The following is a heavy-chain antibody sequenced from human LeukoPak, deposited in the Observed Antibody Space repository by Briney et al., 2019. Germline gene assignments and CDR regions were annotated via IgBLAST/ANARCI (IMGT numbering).Heavy chain of an antibody. CDR1: GGSISSYY. J-gene: IGHJ6*02. D-gene: IGHD5-12*01. Sequence: PSETLSLTCTVSGGSISSYYWNWIRQPPGKRLEWIGYMYYSGNTNYNPSLKSRVTISVDMSKNQFSLKLSSVTAADTAVYYCARYSGYESYHYGMDVWGQGTTVTVSS. CDR2: MYYSGNT. V-gene: IGHV4-59*01. CDR3: ARYSGYESYHYGMDV.